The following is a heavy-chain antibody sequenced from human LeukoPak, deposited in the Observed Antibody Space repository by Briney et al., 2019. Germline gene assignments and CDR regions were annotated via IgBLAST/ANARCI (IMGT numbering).Heavy chain of an antibody. J-gene: IGHJ4*02. V-gene: IGHV3-23*01. CDR2: ISGGGDIT. CDR3: VREDTPATTNY. Sequence: GGSLRLSCAASGFNFANHAMSWVRQTAGKGLEWVSAISGGGDITYYADSVKGRFTISRDNSKDTLFLQMHSLRPGDTAVYYCVREDTPATTNYWGQGTLVTISS. CDR1: GFNFANHA. D-gene: IGHD2-8*01.